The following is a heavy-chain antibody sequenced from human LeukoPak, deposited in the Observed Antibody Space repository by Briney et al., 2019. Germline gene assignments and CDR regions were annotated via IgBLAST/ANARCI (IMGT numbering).Heavy chain of an antibody. J-gene: IGHJ4*02. CDR2: IYSSGNNI. CDR1: GFTFSSYE. CDR3: ARDPDYYDSSGPFDY. V-gene: IGHV3-48*03. D-gene: IGHD3-22*01. Sequence: GGSLRLSCAASGFTFSSYEMNWVRQAPGKGLEWVSYIYSSGNNIYYADSVKGRFTISRDNAKNLLYLQMNSLRAEDTAVYYCARDPDYYDSSGPFDYWGQGTLVTVSS.